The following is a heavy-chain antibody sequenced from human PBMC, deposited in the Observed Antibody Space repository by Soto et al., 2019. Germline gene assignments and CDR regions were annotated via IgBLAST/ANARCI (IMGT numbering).Heavy chain of an antibody. D-gene: IGHD3-3*02. CDR1: GFSLSTSGVG. CDR3: AHSGPPIFGVVTFSPQYYYYYYGMDV. V-gene: IGHV2-5*02. J-gene: IGHJ6*02. CDR2: IYWDDDK. Sequence: SGPTLVNPTQTLTLTCTFSGFSLSTSGVGVGWIRQPPGKALEWLALIYWDDDKRYSPSLKSRLTITKDTSKNQVVLTMTNMDPVDTATYYCAHSGPPIFGVVTFSPQYYYYYYGMDVWGQGTTVTVSS.